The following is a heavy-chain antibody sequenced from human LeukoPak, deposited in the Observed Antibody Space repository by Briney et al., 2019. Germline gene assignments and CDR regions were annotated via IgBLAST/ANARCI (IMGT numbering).Heavy chain of an antibody. Sequence: PGGSLRLSCAASGFIFDDYAMHWVRQAPGKGLEWVSGISWDSGKIDYADSVKGRFTISRDNAKNSLYLQMNSLRVEDMALYYCVKDRGYSSSFFEIWGQGTLVTVSS. CDR3: VKDRGYSSSFFEI. CDR2: ISWDSGKI. V-gene: IGHV3-9*03. J-gene: IGHJ4*02. CDR1: GFIFDDYA. D-gene: IGHD6-13*01.